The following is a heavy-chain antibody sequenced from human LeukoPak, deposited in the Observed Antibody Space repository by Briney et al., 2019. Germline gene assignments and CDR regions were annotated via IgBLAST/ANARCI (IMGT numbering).Heavy chain of an antibody. Sequence: GGSLRLSCAASGFTFSSYDIHWVRRAPGKGLEWVALLSSDRGNKYYADSVKGRFTISSDNSKNTLYLQMNSLRPEDTAVYYCAKCCPLDVWGQGTTVTVSS. CDR1: GFTFSSYD. CDR3: AKCCPLDV. D-gene: IGHD4/OR15-4a*01. V-gene: IGHV3-30*18. J-gene: IGHJ6*02. CDR2: LSSDRGNK.